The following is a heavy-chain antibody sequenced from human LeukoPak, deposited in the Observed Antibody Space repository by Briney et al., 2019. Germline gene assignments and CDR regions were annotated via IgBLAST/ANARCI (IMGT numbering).Heavy chain of an antibody. J-gene: IGHJ3*02. V-gene: IGHV3-64D*06. Sequence: GGSLRLSCSASGFTFSSYAMHWVRQAPGKGLEYVSATSSNGGSTYYADSVKGRFTISRDNSKNTLYLQMSSLRAEDTAVYYCVSREDAFDIWGQGTMVTVSS. CDR2: TSSNGGST. CDR1: GFTFSSYA. CDR3: VSREDAFDI.